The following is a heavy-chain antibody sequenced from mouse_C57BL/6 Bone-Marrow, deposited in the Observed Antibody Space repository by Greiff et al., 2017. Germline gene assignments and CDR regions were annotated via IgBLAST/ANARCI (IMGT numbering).Heavy chain of an antibody. J-gene: IGHJ3*01. CDR1: GYTFTGYW. D-gene: IGHD2-4*01. CDR2: ILPGSGST. V-gene: IGHV1-9*01. Sequence: VMLVESGAELMKPGASVKLSCKATGYTFTGYWIEWVKQRPGHGLEWIGEILPGSGSTNYNEKFKGKATFTADTSSNTAYMQLSSLTTEDSAIYYCAIPTYDYDAYWGQGTLVTVSA. CDR3: AIPTYDYDAY.